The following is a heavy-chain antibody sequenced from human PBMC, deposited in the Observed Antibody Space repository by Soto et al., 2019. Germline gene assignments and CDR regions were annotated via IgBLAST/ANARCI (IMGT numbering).Heavy chain of an antibody. CDR2: INAGNGNT. D-gene: IGHD3-9*01. V-gene: IGHV1-3*01. CDR1: GYTFTSYA. Sequence: GASVKVSCKASGYTFTSYAMHWVRQAPGQRLEWMGWINAGNGNTKYSQKFQGRVTITRDTSAGTAYMELSSLRSEDTAVYYCARWSYDILTGYSRGAFDIWGQGTMVTVSS. CDR3: ARWSYDILTGYSRGAFDI. J-gene: IGHJ3*02.